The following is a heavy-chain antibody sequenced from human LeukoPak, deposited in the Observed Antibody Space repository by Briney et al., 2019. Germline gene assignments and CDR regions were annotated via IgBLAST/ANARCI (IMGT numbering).Heavy chain of an antibody. J-gene: IGHJ4*02. D-gene: IGHD7-27*01. CDR3: AKGWGAGGFDY. CDR2: ISYDGNNK. CDR1: GFTFSSYS. Sequence: GGSLRLSCAASGFTFSSYSMNWVRQAPGKGLEWVSLISYDGNNKYYADSVKGRFTTARDNSQNTLYLQMNSLRPDDTAVYYCAKGWGAGGFDYWGQGTLVTVSS. V-gene: IGHV3-30*18.